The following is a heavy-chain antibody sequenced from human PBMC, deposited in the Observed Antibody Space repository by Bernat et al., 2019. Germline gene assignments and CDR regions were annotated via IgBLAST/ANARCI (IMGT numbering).Heavy chain of an antibody. CDR1: GGSISSYY. J-gene: IGHJ6*02. CDR3: ARDQHYNILTGYFWGMDV. D-gene: IGHD3-9*01. Sequence: QVQLQESGPGLVKPSETLSLTCTVSGGSISSYYWSWIRQHPGKGLEWIGYIYYSGSTSYNPSLKSRVNISVDTSMNQFSLKLSSVTAADTAVYYCARDQHYNILTGYFWGMDVWGQGTTVTVSS. CDR2: IYYSGST. V-gene: IGHV4-59*06.